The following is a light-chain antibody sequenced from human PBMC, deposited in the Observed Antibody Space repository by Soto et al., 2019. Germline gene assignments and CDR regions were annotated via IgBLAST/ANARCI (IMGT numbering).Light chain of an antibody. CDR1: QSVFYSSNNKNY. J-gene: IGKJ4*01. CDR3: QQYYSTPLT. V-gene: IGKV4-1*01. Sequence: DIVMTQSPDSLAVSLGERATINCKSSQSVFYSSNNKNYLASYQQKPGQPPKLLIYWASTRESGVPDRFSGSGSGTDFTLTISSLQAEDVAVYYCQQYYSTPLTFGGGTKVDI. CDR2: WAS.